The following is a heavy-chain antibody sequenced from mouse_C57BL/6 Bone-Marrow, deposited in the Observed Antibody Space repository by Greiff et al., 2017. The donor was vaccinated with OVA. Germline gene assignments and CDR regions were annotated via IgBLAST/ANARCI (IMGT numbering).Heavy chain of an antibody. CDR2: INPSSGYT. D-gene: IGHD2-10*02. Sequence: VQLQQSGAELARPGDSVKMSCKASGYTFTSYTMHWVKQRPGQGLEWIGYINPSSGYTKYNQKFKDKATLTADKSSSTAYMQLSSLTSEDSAVYYCARWGYELAYWGQGTLVTVSA. CDR3: ARWGYELAY. CDR1: GYTFTSYT. V-gene: IGHV1-4*01. J-gene: IGHJ3*01.